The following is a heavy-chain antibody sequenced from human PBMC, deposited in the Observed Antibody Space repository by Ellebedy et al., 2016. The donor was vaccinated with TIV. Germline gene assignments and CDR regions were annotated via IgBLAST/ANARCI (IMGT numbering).Heavy chain of an antibody. CDR1: GFTFSKFC. D-gene: IGHD2-15*01. CDR3: AREIGGGGSA. V-gene: IGHV3-7*01. CDR2: INQDATTR. J-gene: IGHJ5*02. Sequence: GGSLRLXXAASGFTFSKFCMHWVRQAPGKGLEWVANINQDATTRYYVDSVKGRFTISRDNAKNSLYLQMNSLRAEATAVYYCAREIGGGGSAWGQGTLVTVSS.